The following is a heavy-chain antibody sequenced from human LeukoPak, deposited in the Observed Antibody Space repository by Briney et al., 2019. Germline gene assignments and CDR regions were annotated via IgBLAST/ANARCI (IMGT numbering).Heavy chain of an antibody. D-gene: IGHD3-10*01. Sequence: SETLSLTCAVSGYSISSGYYWGWIRQPPGKGLEWIGSIYHSGSTYYNPSLKSRVTISVDTSNNQFSLKLSSVTAADTAVYYCARSKYYYGSGSYYLWVQGTLVTVSS. CDR1: GYSISSGYY. CDR3: ARSKYYYGSGSYYL. V-gene: IGHV4-38-2*01. CDR2: IYHSGST. J-gene: IGHJ5*02.